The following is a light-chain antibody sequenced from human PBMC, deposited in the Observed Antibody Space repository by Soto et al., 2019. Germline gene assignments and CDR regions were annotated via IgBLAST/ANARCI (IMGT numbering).Light chain of an antibody. CDR1: SSDVGGYNY. CDR3: SSYTSSSTLPYV. J-gene: IGLJ1*01. Sequence: QSALTQPASVSGSPGQSITISCTGTSSDVGGYNYVSWYQQHPGKAPKLMIYDVRNRPSGVSNRFSGSKSGNTASLTISGLQAEDEADNYCSSYTSSSTLPYVFGTGTKLTVL. V-gene: IGLV2-14*01. CDR2: DVR.